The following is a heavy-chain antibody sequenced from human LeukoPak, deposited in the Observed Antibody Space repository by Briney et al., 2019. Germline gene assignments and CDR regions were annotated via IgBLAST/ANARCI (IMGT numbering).Heavy chain of an antibody. CDR3: ARAAIRVVFFDS. D-gene: IGHD2-2*01. CDR1: GFLFGGHA. V-gene: IGHV3-21*06. Sequence: GGSLRLSCAASGFLFGGHAMVWIRQAPGKGLECVSSIHSSATYITYADSVRGRFTISRDNDKNSLFLDMNDLRAEDTAVYYCARAAIRVVFFDSWGQGTLVAVSS. J-gene: IGHJ4*02. CDR2: IHSSATYI.